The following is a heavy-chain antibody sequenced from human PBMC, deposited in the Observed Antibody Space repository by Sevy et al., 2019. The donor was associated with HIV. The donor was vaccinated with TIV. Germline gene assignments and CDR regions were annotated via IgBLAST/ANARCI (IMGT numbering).Heavy chain of an antibody. Sequence: GGSLRLSCAASGFTFSRYALHWVRQAPGKGLEWVAVISYDGSNKYSADSVKGRFTISGDNSKNTLNLQMNSLRGEDTAVYYCARITQGGTIFSGMDVWGQGTTVTVSS. J-gene: IGHJ6*02. CDR1: GFTFSRYA. CDR2: ISYDGSNK. D-gene: IGHD3-9*01. CDR3: ARITQGGTIFSGMDV. V-gene: IGHV3-30*04.